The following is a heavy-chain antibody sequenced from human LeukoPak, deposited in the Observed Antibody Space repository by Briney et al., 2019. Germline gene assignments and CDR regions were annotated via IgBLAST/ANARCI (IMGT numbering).Heavy chain of an antibody. D-gene: IGHD3-22*01. CDR3: ARLHADYYDSSGYYYYYYYYMDV. V-gene: IGHV3-30*04. CDR1: EFTFSNYA. Sequence: GRSLRLSCAASEFTFSNYAMYWVRQAPGKGLEWVAVISYDGSNKYYADSVKGRFTISRDNSKNTQSLQMNSLRAEDTAVYYCARLHADYYDSSGYYYYYYYYMDVWGKGTTVTISS. J-gene: IGHJ6*03. CDR2: ISYDGSNK.